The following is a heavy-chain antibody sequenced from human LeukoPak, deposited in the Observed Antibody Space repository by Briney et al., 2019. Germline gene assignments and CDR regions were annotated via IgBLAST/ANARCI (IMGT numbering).Heavy chain of an antibody. CDR1: GYSFTDFY. V-gene: IGHV1-2*02. Sequence: GASVKVSCKASGYSFTDFYVHWVRQAPGQGLEWMGLIDPNSGGTNYAQKFQGRVTMTRDTSVNTAVLELSRLTSDDTAVYYCAKFDLRGNDRFFDYLGQGSLVTVSS. CDR2: IDPNSGGT. J-gene: IGHJ4*02. CDR3: AKFDLRGNDRFFDY. D-gene: IGHD3-10*01.